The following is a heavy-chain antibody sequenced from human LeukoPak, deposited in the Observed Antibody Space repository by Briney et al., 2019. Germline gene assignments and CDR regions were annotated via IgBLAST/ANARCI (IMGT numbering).Heavy chain of an antibody. CDR1: GGSISSSSYY. D-gene: IGHD3-10*01. V-gene: IGHV4-39*01. CDR2: IYYSGST. CDR3: ASHYYGSAAFDP. Sequence: SETLSLTCTVSGGSISSSSYYWGWIRQPPGKGLEWIGSIYYSGSTYYNPSLKSRVTISVDTSKNQFSLKLSSVTAADTAVYYCASHYYGSAAFDPWGQGTLVTVSS. J-gene: IGHJ5*02.